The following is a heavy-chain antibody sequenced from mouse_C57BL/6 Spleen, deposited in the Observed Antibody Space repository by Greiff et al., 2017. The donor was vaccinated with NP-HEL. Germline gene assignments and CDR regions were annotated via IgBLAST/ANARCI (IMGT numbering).Heavy chain of an antibody. Sequence: EVQLQQSVAELVRPGASVKLSCTASGFNIKNTYMHWVKQRPEQGLEWIGRIDPANGNTKYAPKFQGKATITADTSSNTAYLQLSSLTSEDTAIYYCAFYYYGSSSWFAYWGQGTLVTVSA. CDR3: AFYYYGSSSWFAY. CDR1: GFNIKNTY. D-gene: IGHD1-1*01. J-gene: IGHJ3*01. CDR2: IDPANGNT. V-gene: IGHV14-3*01.